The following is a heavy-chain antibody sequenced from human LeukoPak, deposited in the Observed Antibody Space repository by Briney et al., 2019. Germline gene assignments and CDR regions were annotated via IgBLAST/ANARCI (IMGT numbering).Heavy chain of an antibody. CDR2: ISNDGSKR. D-gene: IGHD5-18*01. V-gene: IGHV3-30*18. Sequence: GGSLRLSCAAPGFTFSSYGMHWVRQAPGKGLDWVAVISNDGSKRYYADSVKGRFTISRDNSKNTLSLQVSSLRTEDTAVYYCAKDRYSYAFEYSDSWGQGTLVTVSS. CDR3: AKDRYSYAFEYSDS. CDR1: GFTFSSYG. J-gene: IGHJ4*02.